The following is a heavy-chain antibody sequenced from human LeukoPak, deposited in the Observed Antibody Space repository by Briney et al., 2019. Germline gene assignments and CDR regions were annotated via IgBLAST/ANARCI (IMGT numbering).Heavy chain of an antibody. Sequence: PSETLSLTCTVSGGSISNYYWSWIRQPPGKGLEWIGYIYYSGSTNYNPSLKSRVTISVDTSNNQFSLRLSSVTAADTAMYYCARSPESGWNDHRGQGTLVTVSS. CDR1: GGSISNYY. D-gene: IGHD6-19*01. J-gene: IGHJ4*02. V-gene: IGHV4-59*01. CDR3: ARSPESGWNDH. CDR2: IYYSGST.